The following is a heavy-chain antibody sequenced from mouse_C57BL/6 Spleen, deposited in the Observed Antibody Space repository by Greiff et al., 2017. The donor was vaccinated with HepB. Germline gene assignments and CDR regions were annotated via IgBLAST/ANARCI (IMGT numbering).Heavy chain of an antibody. V-gene: IGHV5-17*01. J-gene: IGHJ1*03. CDR2: ISSGSSTI. D-gene: IGHD4-1*01. Sequence: VQLQQSGGGLVKPGGSLKLSCAASGFTFSDYGMHWVRQAPEKGLEWVAYISSGSSTIYYADTVKGRFTISRDNAKNTLFLQMTSLRSEDTAMYYCASPNWDNWYFDVWGTGTTVTVSS. CDR1: GFTFSDYG. CDR3: ASPNWDNWYFDV.